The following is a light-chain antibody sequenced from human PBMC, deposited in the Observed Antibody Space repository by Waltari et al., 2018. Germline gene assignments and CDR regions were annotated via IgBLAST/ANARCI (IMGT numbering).Light chain of an antibody. CDR1: VLANKY. Sequence: SFELTQTSSFSVSPGQTVRITCSGDVLANKYARWFQQKPGQAPILFSSKDTERPSGLPDRFSGSSSGTTVTLTISGAQVDDEADYYCYSAADNDLGVFGGGTKLTVL. CDR3: YSAADNDLGV. J-gene: IGLJ3*02. V-gene: IGLV3-27*01. CDR2: KDT.